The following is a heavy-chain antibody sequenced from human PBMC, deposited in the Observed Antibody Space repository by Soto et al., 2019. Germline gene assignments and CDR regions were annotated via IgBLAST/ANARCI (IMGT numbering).Heavy chain of an antibody. CDR1: RVTFNSYA. CDR3: AKGSLYSRYDVFDI. V-gene: IGHV3-23*01. CDR2: ITGSGGST. Sequence: PGGSLRLSCAASRVTFNSYAMSWVRQAPGKGLEWVSAITGSGGSTNYADSVKGRFTISRDNSKNTLYLQMNSLRAGDTAAYYCAKGSLYSRYDVFDIWGQGTMVTVSS. D-gene: IGHD2-15*01. J-gene: IGHJ3*02.